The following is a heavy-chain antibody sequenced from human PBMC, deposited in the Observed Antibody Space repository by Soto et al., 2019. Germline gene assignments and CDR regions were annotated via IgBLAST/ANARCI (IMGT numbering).Heavy chain of an antibody. Sequence: PSQTLSLTCAISGDSVSSNSAAWNWIRQSPSRGLEWLGRTYYRSKWYNDYAVSVKSRITINPDTSKNQCSLQLNSVTPEDTAVYYCARDPAAAGTRDYYYGMDVWGQGTTVTVSS. CDR1: GDSVSSNSAA. J-gene: IGHJ6*02. D-gene: IGHD6-13*01. V-gene: IGHV6-1*01. CDR2: TYYRSKWYN. CDR3: ARDPAAAGTRDYYYGMDV.